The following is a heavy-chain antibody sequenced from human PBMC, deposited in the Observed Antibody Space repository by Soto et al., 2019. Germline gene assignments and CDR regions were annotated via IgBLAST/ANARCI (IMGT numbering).Heavy chain of an antibody. Sequence: ASVKVSCKVSGYTLTELSMHWVRQAPGKGLEWMGGFDPEDGETIYAQKFQGRVTMTEDTSTDTAYMELSSLRSEDTAVYYCATQRLLITMFRGVGTPYHYYGMDVWGQGTTVTVSS. CDR3: ATQRLLITMFRGVGTPYHYYGMDV. V-gene: IGHV1-24*01. D-gene: IGHD3-10*01. CDR1: GYTLTELS. CDR2: FDPEDGET. J-gene: IGHJ6*02.